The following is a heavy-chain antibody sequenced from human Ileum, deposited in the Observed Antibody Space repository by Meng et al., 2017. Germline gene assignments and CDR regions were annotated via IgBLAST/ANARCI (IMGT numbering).Heavy chain of an antibody. Sequence: GESLKISCVASGFTFSSYWMHGFRQAPGKGPVWVSCLNNDGSSTNYANSVKGRFTVSRDNAKNTLYLQMNSLRAEDTAVYYCVRDGSYYFDYWGQGTLVTVSS. D-gene: IGHD1-26*01. J-gene: IGHJ4*02. V-gene: IGHV3-74*01. CDR2: LNNDGSST. CDR1: GFTFSSYW. CDR3: VRDGSYYFDY.